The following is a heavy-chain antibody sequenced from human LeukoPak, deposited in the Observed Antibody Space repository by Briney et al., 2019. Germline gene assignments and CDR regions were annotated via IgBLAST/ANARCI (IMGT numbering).Heavy chain of an antibody. D-gene: IGHD3-10*01. CDR1: GGSISSGDYY. CDR3: AGNAWYYYGSGSYYTVNWFDP. V-gene: IGHV4-30-4*08. J-gene: IGHJ5*02. Sequence: SETLSLTCTVSGGSISSGDYYWSWIRQPPGKGLEWIGYIYYSGSTYYNPSLKSRVTISVDTSKNQFSLKLSSVTAADTAVYYCAGNAWYYYGSGSYYTVNWFDPWGQGTLVTVSS. CDR2: IYYSGST.